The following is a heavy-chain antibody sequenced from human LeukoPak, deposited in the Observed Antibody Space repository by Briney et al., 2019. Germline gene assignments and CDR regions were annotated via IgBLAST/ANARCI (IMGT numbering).Heavy chain of an antibody. V-gene: IGHV1-69*04. D-gene: IGHD1-1*01. CDR2: IIPILGIA. J-gene: IGHJ4*02. Sequence: SVKVSCEASGGTFSSYAISWVRQAPGQGLEWMGRIIPILGIANYAQKFQGRVTITADKSTSTAYMELSSLRSEDTAVYYCARTLLEGPPGGYWGQGTLVTVSS. CDR1: GGTFSSYA. CDR3: ARTLLEGPPGGY.